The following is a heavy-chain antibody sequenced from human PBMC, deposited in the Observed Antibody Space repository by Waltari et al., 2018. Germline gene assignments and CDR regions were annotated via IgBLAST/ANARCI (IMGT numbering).Heavy chain of an antibody. CDR3: ARVIRGGNLLYSSGWYSDY. J-gene: IGHJ4*02. CDR2: IKQDGSEK. CDR1: GFTFSSYW. D-gene: IGHD6-19*01. Sequence: EVQLVESGGGLVQPGGSLRLSCAASGFTFSSYWMSWVRQAPGKGLEWVANIKQDGSEKYYVDSVNGRFTISRDNAKNSLYLQMNSLRAEDTAVYYCARVIRGGNLLYSSGWYSDYWGQGTLVTVSS. V-gene: IGHV3-7*04.